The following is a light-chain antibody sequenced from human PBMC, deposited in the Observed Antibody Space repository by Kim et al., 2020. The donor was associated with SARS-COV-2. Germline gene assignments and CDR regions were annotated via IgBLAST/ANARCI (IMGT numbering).Light chain of an antibody. CDR2: QDS. CDR3: QAWDSSHVL. Sequence: VYPGQTATMACSGDNLSDKYVCWYQQRPGQSPVLVIYQDSKRPSGIPERFFGSNSGNTATLTISGTQAIDEADYYCQAWDSSHVLFGGGTQLTVL. J-gene: IGLJ2*01. CDR1: NLSDKY. V-gene: IGLV3-1*01.